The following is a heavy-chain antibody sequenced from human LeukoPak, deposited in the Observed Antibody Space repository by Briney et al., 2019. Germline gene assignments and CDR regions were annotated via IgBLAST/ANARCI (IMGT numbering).Heavy chain of an antibody. J-gene: IGHJ3*02. CDR2: IKQDGSEK. D-gene: IGHD5-18*01. V-gene: IGHV3-7*01. CDR1: GFTFSSYW. CDR3: ARDKWIQLWLRGIDAFDI. Sequence: GGSLRLSCAASGFTFSSYWMSWVRQAPGKGLEWVANIKQDGSEKYYVDSVKGRFTISRDNAKNSLYLQMNSLRAEDTAVYYCARDKWIQLWLRGIDAFDIWGQGTMVTVSS.